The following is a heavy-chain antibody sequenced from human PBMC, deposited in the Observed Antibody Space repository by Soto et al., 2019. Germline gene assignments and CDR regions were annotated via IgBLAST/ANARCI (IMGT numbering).Heavy chain of an antibody. V-gene: IGHV3-48*01. CDR1: GFTFSSYS. CDR2: ISSSSSTI. CDR3: ARNLVRSGYYNNWFDP. D-gene: IGHD3-22*01. Sequence: PGGSLRLSCAASGFTFSSYSMNWVRQAPGKGLEWVSYISSSSSTIYYADSVKGRFTISRDNAKNSLYLQMNSLRAEDTAVYYCARNLVRSGYYNNWFDPWGQGTLVTVSS. J-gene: IGHJ5*02.